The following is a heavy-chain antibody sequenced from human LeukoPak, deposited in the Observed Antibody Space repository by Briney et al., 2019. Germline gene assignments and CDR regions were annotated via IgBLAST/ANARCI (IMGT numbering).Heavy chain of an antibody. CDR3: ARVRGGNSHDAFDI. D-gene: IGHD4-23*01. V-gene: IGHV1-8*03. CDR2: MNPNSGNT. J-gene: IGHJ3*02. CDR1: GYTFTSYD. Sequence: ASVKVSCKASGYTFTSYDINWVRQATGQGLEWMGWMNPNSGNTGYAQKFQGRVTITRNTSISTAYMELSSLRSEDTAVYYCARVRGGNSHDAFDIWGQGTMVTVSS.